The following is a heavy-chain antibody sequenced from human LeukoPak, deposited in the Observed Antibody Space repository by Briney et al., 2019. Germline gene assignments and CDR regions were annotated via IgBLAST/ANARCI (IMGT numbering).Heavy chain of an antibody. CDR3: ARDGDYYDSSGYPDS. J-gene: IGHJ4*02. Sequence: SGGSLRLSCAASGFTVSSNYMSWVRQAPGKGLEWVSVIYSGGSTYYADSVKGRFTISRDNSKNTLYLQMNSLRAEDTAVYYCARDGDYYDSSGYPDSWGQGTLVTVSS. CDR2: IYSGGST. CDR1: GFTVSSNY. D-gene: IGHD3-22*01. V-gene: IGHV3-66*01.